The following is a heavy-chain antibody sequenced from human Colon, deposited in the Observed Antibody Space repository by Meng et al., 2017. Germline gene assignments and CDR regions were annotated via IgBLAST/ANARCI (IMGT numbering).Heavy chain of an antibody. CDR3: ASHNIHTAMVDY. V-gene: IGHV4-31*11. D-gene: IGHD5-18*01. Sequence: QVQLQESGPGLVKPSQTLSRTCAVSGGSISSGGYYWSWIRQHPGKGLEWIGYIYYSGSTYYNPSLKSRVTISVDTSKNQFSLKLSSVTAADTAVYYCASHNIHTAMVDYWGQGTLVTVSS. CDR1: GGSISSGGYY. CDR2: IYYSGST. J-gene: IGHJ4*02.